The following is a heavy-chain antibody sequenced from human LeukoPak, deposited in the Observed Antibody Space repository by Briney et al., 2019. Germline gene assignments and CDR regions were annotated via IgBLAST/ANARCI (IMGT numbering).Heavy chain of an antibody. D-gene: IGHD5-18*01. CDR2: ISSSGSTI. CDR3: ARDYLDTAYGRWGPPKYYYYMDV. CDR1: GFTFSSYE. V-gene: IGHV3-48*03. J-gene: IGHJ6*03. Sequence: GGSLRLSCAASGFTFSSYEMNWVRQAPGKGLEWVSYISSSGSTIYYADSVKGRFTISRDNAKNSLYLQMSSLRAEDTAVYYCARDYLDTAYGRWGPPKYYYYMDVWGKGTTVTVSS.